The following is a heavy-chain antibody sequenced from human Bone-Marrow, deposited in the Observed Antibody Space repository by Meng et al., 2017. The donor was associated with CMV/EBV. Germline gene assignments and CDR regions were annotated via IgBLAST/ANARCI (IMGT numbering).Heavy chain of an antibody. V-gene: IGHV3-43D*03. J-gene: IGHJ6*02. D-gene: IGHD6-13*01. CDR1: GFTFDDYA. CDR2: ISWDGGST. Sequence: GESLKISCAASGFTFDDYAMHWVRQAPGKGLEWVSLISWDGGSTYYADSVKGRFTISRDNSKNTLYLQMNSLRAEDTAVYYCAKDRLGGAAAGTAPRYYGMDVWGQGTTVTVSS. CDR3: AKDRLGGAAAGTAPRYYGMDV.